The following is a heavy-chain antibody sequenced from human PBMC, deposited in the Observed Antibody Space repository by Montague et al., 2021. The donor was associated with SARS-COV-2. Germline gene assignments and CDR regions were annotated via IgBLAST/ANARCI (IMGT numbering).Heavy chain of an antibody. CDR3: AGDPEETYSSSWYYYYCMDV. V-gene: IGHV4-39*07. CDR1: GGSISSSSYY. Sequence: SETLSLTCTVSGGSISSSSYYWGWIRQPPGKGLVCIGRFYYSGSTYYDPSLRSRVTISVDTSKNQFSLKLSSVTAADTAVYYCAGDPEETYSSSWYYYYCMDVWGQGTTVTVSS. CDR2: FYYSGST. J-gene: IGHJ6*02. D-gene: IGHD6-13*01.